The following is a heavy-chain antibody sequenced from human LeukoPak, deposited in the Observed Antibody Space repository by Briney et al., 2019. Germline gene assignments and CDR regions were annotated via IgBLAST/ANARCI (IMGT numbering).Heavy chain of an antibody. CDR1: GYTFTSYD. V-gene: IGHV1-8*01. Sequence: VASVKVSCKASGYTFTSYDINWVRQATGQGLEWVGWMNPNSGNTGYAQKFQGRVTMTRNTSISTAYMELSSLRSEDTAVYYCARGAQRSSSSEFDYWGQGTLVTVSS. J-gene: IGHJ4*02. CDR3: ARGAQRSSSSEFDY. D-gene: IGHD6-6*01. CDR2: MNPNSGNT.